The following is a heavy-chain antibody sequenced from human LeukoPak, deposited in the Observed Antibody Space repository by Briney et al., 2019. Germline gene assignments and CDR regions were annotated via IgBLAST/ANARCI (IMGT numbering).Heavy chain of an antibody. Sequence: PGGSLRLSCAASGFTFSNFWMAWVRQAPGKGLEWVAHIKEDGSDKKYVDSVKGRFTISRDNAKNSLFLQMNSLRGEDTAVYYCARALVGDGSSTYWGQGTLVTVSS. D-gene: IGHD2-15*01. CDR2: IKEDGSDK. V-gene: IGHV3-7*04. J-gene: IGHJ4*02. CDR3: ARALVGDGSSTY. CDR1: GFTFSNFW.